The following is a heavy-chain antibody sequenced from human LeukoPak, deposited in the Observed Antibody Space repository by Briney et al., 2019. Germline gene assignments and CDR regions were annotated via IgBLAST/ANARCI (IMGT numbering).Heavy chain of an antibody. CDR1: GFTFSNAW. J-gene: IGHJ6*03. Sequence: GGSLRLSCAASGFTFSNAWMSWVRQAPGKGLEWVSGVSGSGGNTKHADSVKGRFTISRDNSKNTLYLQMNSLRVEDTAVYYCAKIGRKYDFWTGFYEEEVDYMDVWGKGTTVTVSS. CDR2: VSGSGGNT. CDR3: AKIGRKYDFWTGFYEEEVDYMDV. D-gene: IGHD3-3*01. V-gene: IGHV3-23*01.